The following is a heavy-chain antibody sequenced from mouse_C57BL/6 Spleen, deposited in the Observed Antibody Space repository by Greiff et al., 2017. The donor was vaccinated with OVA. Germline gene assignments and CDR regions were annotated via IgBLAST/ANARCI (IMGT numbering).Heavy chain of an antibody. J-gene: IGHJ4*01. CDR3: ARGDLYYAMDY. CDR1: GYSFTGYY. CDR2: INPSTGGT. Sequence: VQLKQSGPELVKPGASVKISCKASGYSFTGYYMHWVKQSSEKSLEWIGEINPSTGGTSYNQKFKGKATLTVDKSSSTAYMQLKSLTSEDSAVYYCARGDLYYAMDYWGQGTSVTVSS. D-gene: IGHD3-3*01. V-gene: IGHV1-43*01.